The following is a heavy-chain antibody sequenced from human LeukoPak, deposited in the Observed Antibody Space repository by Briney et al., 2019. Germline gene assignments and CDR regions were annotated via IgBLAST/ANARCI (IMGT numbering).Heavy chain of an antibody. CDR2: IYHSGST. V-gene: IGHV4-4*02. CDR3: ARAVEMAPGGDAFDI. D-gene: IGHD5-24*01. J-gene: IGHJ3*02. Sequence: SGTLSLTCAVSGGSISSSNWWSWVRQPPGKGLEWIGEIYHSGSTNYNPSLKSRVTISVDKSKNQFSLKLSSVTAADTAVYYCARAVEMAPGGDAFDIWGQGTMVPVSS. CDR1: GGSISSSNW.